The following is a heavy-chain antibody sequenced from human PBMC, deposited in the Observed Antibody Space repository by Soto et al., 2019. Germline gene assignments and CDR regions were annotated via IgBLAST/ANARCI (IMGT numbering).Heavy chain of an antibody. J-gene: IGHJ6*02. Sequence: SETLSLTCTVSGGSISSYYWSWIRQPPGKGLEWIGYIYYIGSTNYNPSLKSRVTISVDTSKNQFSLKLSSVTAADTAVYYCARVLGEYCSGGGCYSDTGRYYYGMDVWGQGTTVTVSS. CDR3: ARVLGEYCSGGGCYSDTGRYYYGMDV. CDR2: IYYIGST. CDR1: GGSISSYY. V-gene: IGHV4-59*01. D-gene: IGHD2-15*01.